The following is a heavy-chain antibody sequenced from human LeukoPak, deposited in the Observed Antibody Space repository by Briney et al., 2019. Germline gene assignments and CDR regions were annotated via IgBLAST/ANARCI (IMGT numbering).Heavy chain of an antibody. CDR2: IYYSGST. D-gene: IGHD3-10*01. J-gene: IGHJ6*02. CDR1: GYSNSSGYY. V-gene: IGHV4-61*01. Sequence: SETLSLTCTVSGYSNSSGYYWGWIRQPPGKGLEWIGYIYYSGSTNYNPSLKSRVTISVDTSKNQFSLKLSSVTAADTAVYYCARNGWFGELFYGMDVWGQGTTVTVSS. CDR3: ARNGWFGELFYGMDV.